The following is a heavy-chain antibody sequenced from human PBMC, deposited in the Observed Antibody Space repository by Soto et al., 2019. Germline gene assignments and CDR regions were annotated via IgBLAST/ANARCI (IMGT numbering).Heavy chain of an antibody. D-gene: IGHD3-10*01. Sequence: QAQLVQSGGEVKKPGASVKVSCKTSGYTFDNYGISWVRQAPGQGLEWVGCINPKNGNTNYAQYVEGRVSMTTDTSTTTAYMELRSLTSDDTAVYYCARVNFGSAFESWGLGTLVTVSS. CDR1: GYTFDNYG. V-gene: IGHV1-18*01. CDR2: INPKNGNT. CDR3: ARVNFGSAFES. J-gene: IGHJ3*02.